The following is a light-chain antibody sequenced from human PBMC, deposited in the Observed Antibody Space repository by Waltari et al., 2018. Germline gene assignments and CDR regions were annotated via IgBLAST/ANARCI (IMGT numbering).Light chain of an antibody. V-gene: IGLV2-14*03. Sequence: QSALTQPASVSGSPGQSITISCTGTSSYVGGYSYVSWYQQQPDKAPKLLIYDVSNRPLGVSNRFSGSKSGNTASLTISGLQAEDESDYYCSSFTSKSTWVFGGGTKLTVL. CDR3: SSFTSKSTWV. CDR2: DVS. J-gene: IGLJ3*02. CDR1: SSYVGGYSY.